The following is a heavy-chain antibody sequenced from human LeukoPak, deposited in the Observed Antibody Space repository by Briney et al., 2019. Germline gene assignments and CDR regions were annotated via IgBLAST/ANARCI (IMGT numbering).Heavy chain of an antibody. CDR3: ARDPRYYGSGSYYLDAFDI. J-gene: IGHJ3*02. Sequence: GGSLRLSCAASGFTFSCYAMSWVRQAPGKGLEWVSAISGSGGSTYYADSVKGRFTISRDNSKNTLYLQMNSLRPEDTAVYYCARDPRYYGSGSYYLDAFDIWGQGTMVTVSS. D-gene: IGHD3-10*01. CDR1: GFTFSCYA. V-gene: IGHV3-23*01. CDR2: ISGSGGST.